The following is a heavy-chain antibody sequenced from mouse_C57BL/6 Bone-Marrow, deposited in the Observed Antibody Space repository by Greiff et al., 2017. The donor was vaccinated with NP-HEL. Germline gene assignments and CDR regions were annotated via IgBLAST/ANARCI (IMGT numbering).Heavy chain of an antibody. CDR3: ARNDGYYRYAMDY. D-gene: IGHD2-3*01. J-gene: IGHJ4*01. CDR2: ISSGSSTI. Sequence: EVKLQESGGGLVKPGGSLKLSCAASGFTFSDYGMHWVRQAPEKGLEWVAYISSGSSTIYYADTVKGRFTISRDNAKNTLFLQMTSLRSEDTAMYYCARNDGYYRYAMDYWGQGTSVTVSS. CDR1: GFTFSDYG. V-gene: IGHV5-17*01.